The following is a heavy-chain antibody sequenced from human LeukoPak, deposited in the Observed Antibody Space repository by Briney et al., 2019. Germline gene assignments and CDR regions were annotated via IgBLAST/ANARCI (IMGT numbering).Heavy chain of an antibody. D-gene: IGHD3-10*01. V-gene: IGHV4-4*07. CDR1: GGSISDSH. J-gene: IGHJ5*02. Sequence: SETLSLTCNVSGGSISDSHWSWIRQSAEKGLEWIGRVYISGSVNYSPSLKSRVTMSVDTLKNQFSLKLTSVTAADTAVYYCARDRRFRSGTHYWFDPWGQGVLVTVSS. CDR2: VYISGSV. CDR3: ARDRRFRSGTHYWFDP.